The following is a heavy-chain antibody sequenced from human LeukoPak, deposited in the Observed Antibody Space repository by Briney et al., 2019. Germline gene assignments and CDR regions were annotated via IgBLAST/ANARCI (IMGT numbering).Heavy chain of an antibody. Sequence: GGSLRLSCAASGFTFSSYAMSWVRQAPGKGLEWVSVIYSGGSTYYADSVKGRFTISRDSSKNTLYLQMNSLRAEDTAVYYCARVSGSYDFWSGYYSTYYFDYWGQGTLVTVSS. V-gene: IGHV3-66*01. D-gene: IGHD3-3*01. J-gene: IGHJ4*02. CDR3: ARVSGSYDFWSGYYSTYYFDY. CDR1: GFTFSSYA. CDR2: IYSGGST.